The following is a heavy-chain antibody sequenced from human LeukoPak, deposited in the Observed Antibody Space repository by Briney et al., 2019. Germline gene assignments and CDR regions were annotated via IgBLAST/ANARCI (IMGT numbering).Heavy chain of an antibody. D-gene: IGHD3-16*02. CDR2: IYYSGSI. Sequence: PSETLSLTCTVSGGSISSYYWSWIRQPPGKGLEWIGYIYYSGSINYNPSLKSRVTISVDTSKNQFSLKLSSVTAADTAVYYCASSYYDYVWGSYRVDYWGQGTLVTVSS. J-gene: IGHJ4*02. CDR1: GGSISSYY. V-gene: IGHV4-59*08. CDR3: ASSYYDYVWGSYRVDY.